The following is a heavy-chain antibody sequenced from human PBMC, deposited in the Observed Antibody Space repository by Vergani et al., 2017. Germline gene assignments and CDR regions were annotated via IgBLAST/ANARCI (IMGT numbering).Heavy chain of an antibody. V-gene: IGHV3-7*01. J-gene: IGHJ3*02. CDR3: ARDSIVVVPAATDAFDI. CDR2: IKQDGSVK. Sequence: EVQLVESGGGLVQPGGSLRLSCAASGFTFSSYWMSWVRQAPGKGLEWVANIKQDGSVKYYVDSVKGRFTISRDNAKNSLYLQMNSLRAEDTAVYYCARDSIVVVPAATDAFDIWGQGTMVTVSS. D-gene: IGHD2-2*01. CDR1: GFTFSSYW.